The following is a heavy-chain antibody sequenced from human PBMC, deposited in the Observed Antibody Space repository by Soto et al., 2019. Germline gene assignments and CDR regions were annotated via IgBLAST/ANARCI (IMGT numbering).Heavy chain of an antibody. CDR1: GGSITTSFY. V-gene: IGHV4-39*01. D-gene: IGHD6-13*01. CDR3: RSSSRYSTDV. Sequence: QLQLQESGPGLVKPSETLSLICTVSGGSITTSFYWGWIRQHPGKGLEWIGSIYGTGNTYYNPSLKGRVTISADTSKNQFSLNLISVTAADTAVYYCRSSSRYSTDVWGQGATVTVSS. CDR2: IYGTGNT. J-gene: IGHJ6*02.